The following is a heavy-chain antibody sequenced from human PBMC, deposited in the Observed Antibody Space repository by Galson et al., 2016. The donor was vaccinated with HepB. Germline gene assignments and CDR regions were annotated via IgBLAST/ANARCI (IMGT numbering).Heavy chain of an antibody. CDR3: ARGPRAYFDF. CDR2: TYYRSKWYN. V-gene: IGHV6-1*01. Sequence: CAISGDSVSSNSAAWNWIRQSPSRGLEWLGRTYYRSKWYNDYAVSVKSRITNNPNTSKNQFSLQLNSVTPEDTAVYYWARGPRAYFDFWGQGTLVTVSS. CDR1: GDSVSSNSAA. J-gene: IGHJ4*02.